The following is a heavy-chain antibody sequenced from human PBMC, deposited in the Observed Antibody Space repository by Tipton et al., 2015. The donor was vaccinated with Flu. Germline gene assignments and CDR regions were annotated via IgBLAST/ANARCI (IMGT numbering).Heavy chain of an antibody. J-gene: IGHJ4*02. Sequence: SLRLSCEGAGVTLSGYPMHWVRQAPGKGLEWVGVISYDGSTQYYADSVKGRFSISRDNSRNTLFLQMDSLRAEDTAIYYCARGRCTGLTCYLDYWGQGTLATVSS. CDR2: ISYDGSTQ. D-gene: IGHD2-8*02. V-gene: IGHV3-30-3*01. CDR1: GVTLSGYP. CDR3: ARGRCTGLTCYLDY.